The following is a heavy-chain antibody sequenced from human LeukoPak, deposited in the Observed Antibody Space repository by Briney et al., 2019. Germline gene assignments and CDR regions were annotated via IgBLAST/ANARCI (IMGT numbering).Heavy chain of an antibody. J-gene: IGHJ4*02. V-gene: IGHV4-34*01. CDR2: INHSGST. CDR1: GGSFSGDY. Sequence: PSETLSLTCAVYGGSFSGDYWSWIRQPPGKGLEWIGEINHSGSTNYNPSLKSRVTISVDTSKNQFSLKLSSVTAADTAVYYCARGSRYSGYDSHWGQGTLVTVSS. CDR3: ARGSRYSGYDSH. D-gene: IGHD5-12*01.